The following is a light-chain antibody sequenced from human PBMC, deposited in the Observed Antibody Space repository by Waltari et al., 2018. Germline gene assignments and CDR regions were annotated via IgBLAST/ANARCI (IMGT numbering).Light chain of an antibody. J-gene: IGKJ1*01. V-gene: IGKV2-30*01. CDR2: KVS. Sequence: DVVMTQSPLSLPVTLGQPASISCRSSQSLVCSDGNTYLSWFQQRPGQSPRRLIYKVSTRDSGVPDRFGGSGSGTDFTLKISRVETEDVGVYYCMQGSHWPPWTFGQGTKVEIK. CDR1: QSLVCSDGNTY. CDR3: MQGSHWPPWT.